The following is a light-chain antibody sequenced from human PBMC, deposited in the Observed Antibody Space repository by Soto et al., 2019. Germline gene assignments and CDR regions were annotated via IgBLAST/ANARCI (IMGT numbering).Light chain of an antibody. V-gene: IGKV3-15*01. Sequence: EIVLMQAPATLSVSPGERATLSCRASQSVSSNIAWYQQKPGQAPRLLIYGASNRATGVPARFSGSESGTEFTLTISTLQSEDFAVYYCQQYNNWPPYTFGQGTKVDIK. CDR1: QSVSSN. CDR3: QQYNNWPPYT. CDR2: GAS. J-gene: IGKJ2*01.